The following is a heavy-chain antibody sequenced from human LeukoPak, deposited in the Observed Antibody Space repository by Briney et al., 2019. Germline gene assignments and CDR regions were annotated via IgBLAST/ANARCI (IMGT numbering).Heavy chain of an antibody. CDR1: GFTFSTYW. Sequence: GGSLRLSCAASGFTFSTYWMTWVRQAPGKGLEWVASIKEEGSAKYYVDSVKGRFSISRDNAKNSLYLQMNSLRAEDTAVYYCAGDHRSGYYFYWGQGTQVTVSS. V-gene: IGHV3-7*01. CDR2: IKEEGSAK. CDR3: AGDHRSGYYFY. J-gene: IGHJ4*02. D-gene: IGHD3-22*01.